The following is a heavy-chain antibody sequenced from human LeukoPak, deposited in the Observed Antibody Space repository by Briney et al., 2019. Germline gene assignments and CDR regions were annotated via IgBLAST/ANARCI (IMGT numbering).Heavy chain of an antibody. V-gene: IGHV1-69*05. D-gene: IGHD3-22*01. CDR1: GGTFSSYA. Sequence: GASVKVSCKASGGTFSSYAISWVRQAPGQGPEWMGRIIPIFGTANYAQKFQGRVTITTDESTSTAYMELSSLRSEDTAVYYCARAPYYYDSSGYDDYWGQGTLVTVSS. J-gene: IGHJ4*02. CDR3: ARAPYYYDSSGYDDY. CDR2: IIPIFGTA.